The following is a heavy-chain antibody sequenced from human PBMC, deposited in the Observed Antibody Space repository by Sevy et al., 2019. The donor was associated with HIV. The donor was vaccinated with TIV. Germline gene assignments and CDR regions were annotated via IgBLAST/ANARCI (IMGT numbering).Heavy chain of an antibody. CDR2: IYYSGRT. Sequence: SDTLSLTCSVSDDSISSSSYYWVWIRQPPGKGLEWIGNIYYSGRTYYNPSLKSRVTVSVDTSKNQFSLRVSSVTAADTAVYYCASIKIFGVVSDYSDYWGQGTLVTVSS. CDR3: ASIKIFGVVSDYSDY. D-gene: IGHD3-3*01. V-gene: IGHV4-39*01. J-gene: IGHJ4*02. CDR1: DDSISSSSYY.